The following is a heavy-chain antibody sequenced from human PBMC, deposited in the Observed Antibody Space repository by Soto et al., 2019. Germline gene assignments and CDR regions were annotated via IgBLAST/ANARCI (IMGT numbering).Heavy chain of an antibody. CDR3: AKDRASVLLWFGASSWFDP. CDR2: ISYDGSNK. V-gene: IGHV3-30*18. D-gene: IGHD3-10*01. CDR1: GFTFSSYG. J-gene: IGHJ5*02. Sequence: GGSRSLSCAASGFTFSSYGMHWVRQAPGKGLEWVAVISYDGSNKYYADSVKGRFTISRDNSKNTLYLQMNSLRAEDTAVYYCAKDRASVLLWFGASSWFDPWGQGTLVTVSS.